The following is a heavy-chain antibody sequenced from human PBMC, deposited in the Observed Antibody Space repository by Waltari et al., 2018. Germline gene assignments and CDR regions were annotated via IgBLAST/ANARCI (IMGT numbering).Heavy chain of an antibody. D-gene: IGHD1-7*01. Sequence: EVPLVASGGGLVQRGGSLRVSCTASGFTFSRSGMHWVGQVQGKGLVWVSRINSDGSGTSYADSAKGRFTISRDNAKNTLLLQMNSLRGEDTAVYYCASGNSHAFDLWGQGTMVTVSS. V-gene: IGHV3-74*01. CDR1: GFTFSRSG. CDR2: INSDGSGT. CDR3: ASGNSHAFDL. J-gene: IGHJ3*01.